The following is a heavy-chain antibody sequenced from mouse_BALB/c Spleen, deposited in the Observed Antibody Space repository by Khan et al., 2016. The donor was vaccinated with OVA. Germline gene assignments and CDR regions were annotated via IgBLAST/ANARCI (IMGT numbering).Heavy chain of an antibody. CDR2: IAPGSGST. D-gene: IGHD1-1*01. J-gene: IGHJ4*01. CDR3: ARSNYYGSSLYAMDY. V-gene: IGHV1S41*01. CDR1: GYTFTSYW. Sequence: DLVKPGASVKLSCKASGYTFTSYWINWIKQRPGQGLEWIGCIAPGSGSTSYNEMFKGTATLTVDTSSNTAYIQLSSLSSEDSAVFLYARSNYYGSSLYAMDYWGQGTSVTVSS.